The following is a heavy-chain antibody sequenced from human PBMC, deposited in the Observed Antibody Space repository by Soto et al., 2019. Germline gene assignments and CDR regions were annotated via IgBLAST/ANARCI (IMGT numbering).Heavy chain of an antibody. Sequence: GGSLRLSCAASGFTFSSYGMHWVRQAPGKGLEWVAVIWYDGSNKYYADSVKGRFTISRDNSKNTLYLQMNSLRAEDTAVYYCAREGKVPALWSGYYGSSYYMDVWGKGTTVTVSS. CDR1: GFTFSSYG. CDR2: IWYDGSNK. D-gene: IGHD3-3*01. V-gene: IGHV3-33*01. CDR3: AREGKVPALWSGYYGSSYYMDV. J-gene: IGHJ6*03.